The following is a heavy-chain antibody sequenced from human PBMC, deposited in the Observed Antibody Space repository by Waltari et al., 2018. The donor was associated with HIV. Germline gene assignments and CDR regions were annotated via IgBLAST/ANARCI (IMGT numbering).Heavy chain of an antibody. CDR3: ARDAAGTGGGMDV. CDR2: IIPILGIA. V-gene: IGHV1-69*04. J-gene: IGHJ6*02. CDR1: GGTFSSYA. Sequence: QVQLVQSGAEVKKPGSSVKVSCKASGGTFSSYAISWVRQAPGQGLEWMGRIIPILGIANYAQKFQGRVTITADKSTSTAYMELSSLRSEDTAVYYCARDAAGTGGGMDVWGQGTTVTVSS. D-gene: IGHD6-13*01.